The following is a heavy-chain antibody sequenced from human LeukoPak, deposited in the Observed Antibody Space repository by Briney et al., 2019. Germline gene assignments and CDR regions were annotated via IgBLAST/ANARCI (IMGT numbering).Heavy chain of an antibody. D-gene: IGHD3-10*01. Sequence: GGSLRLSCAASGFRFSTFGMNWVRQAPGKGLEFVSCITSTSSSIYYADSVKGRFTISRDDAKDSLYLEMNTLEARDTAVYYCARAVSTYGLDSWGQGTLVTVSS. CDR2: ITSTSSSI. CDR1: GFRFSTFG. J-gene: IGHJ4*02. CDR3: ARAVSTYGLDS. V-gene: IGHV3-21*01.